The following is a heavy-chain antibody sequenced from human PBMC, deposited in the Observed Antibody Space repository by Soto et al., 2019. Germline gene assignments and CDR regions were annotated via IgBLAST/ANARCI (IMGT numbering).Heavy chain of an antibody. Sequence: QVQLQESGPGLVKPSQTLSLTCTVSGGSISSGGYYWSWIRQHPGKGLEWIGYIYYSGSTYYNPSPTSRVTIPVATSTTQSSLKLSSLTAADTAVYYCARGPGSGWYDSWGQGTLVTVSS. J-gene: IGHJ5*01. CDR2: IYYSGST. V-gene: IGHV4-31*03. CDR1: GGSISSGGYY. D-gene: IGHD6-19*01. CDR3: ARGPGSGWYDS.